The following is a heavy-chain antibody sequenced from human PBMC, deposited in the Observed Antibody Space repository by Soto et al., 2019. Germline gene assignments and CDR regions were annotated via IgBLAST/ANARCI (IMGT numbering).Heavy chain of an antibody. CDR3: ARKSLKQWLGPASPHGHWFDP. Sequence: GESLKISCKGSGYSFTSYWIGWVRQMPGKGLEWMGIIYPGDSDTRYSPSFQGQVTISADKSISTAYLQWSSLKASDTAMYYCARKSLKQWLGPASPHGHWFDPWGQGTLVTVSS. V-gene: IGHV5-51*01. CDR2: IYPGDSDT. J-gene: IGHJ5*02. D-gene: IGHD6-19*01. CDR1: GYSFTSYW.